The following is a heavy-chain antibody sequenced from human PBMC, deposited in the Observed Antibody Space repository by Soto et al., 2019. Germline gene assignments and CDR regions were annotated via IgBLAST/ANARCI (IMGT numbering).Heavy chain of an antibody. CDR2: ISGSGVST. CDR3: AKEHHYSSSWSEFDY. Sequence: EVQLLGSGGGLVQPGGSLTLSCAAADFTFSSYAMSWVRQAPGKGLEWVSAISGSGVSTYYADPVKGRFTIAGDNSNNTLYLQLNSLRAEDTAVYYCAKEHHYSSSWSEFDYWGQGTLVTVSS. V-gene: IGHV3-23*01. D-gene: IGHD6-13*01. J-gene: IGHJ4*02. CDR1: DFTFSSYA.